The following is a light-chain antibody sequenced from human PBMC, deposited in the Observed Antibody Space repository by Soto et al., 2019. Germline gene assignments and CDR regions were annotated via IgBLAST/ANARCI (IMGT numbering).Light chain of an antibody. CDR1: QSISSY. J-gene: IGKJ1*01. Sequence: DFQMSQSPASLSASLGDRVTITCWALQSISSYLNWYQQKPGKAPKLLIYAASSLQSGVPSRFSGSGSGTDFTLTISSLQPEDFATYYCQQSDSPLVMWTFGQVGKVDI. CDR3: QQSDSPLVMWT. V-gene: IGKV1-39*01. CDR2: AAS.